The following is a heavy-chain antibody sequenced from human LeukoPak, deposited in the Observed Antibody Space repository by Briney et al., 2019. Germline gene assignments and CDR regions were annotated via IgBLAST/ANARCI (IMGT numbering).Heavy chain of an antibody. Sequence: ASVKVSFKASGYTFTSYGISWVRQAPGQGLEWMGWISAYNGNTNYAQRLQGRVTMTTDTSTSTAYMELRSLRSDDTAVYYCAREVYYGSGDDYWGQRTLVTVSS. CDR2: ISAYNGNT. CDR3: AREVYYGSGDDY. V-gene: IGHV1-18*01. J-gene: IGHJ4*02. CDR1: GYTFTSYG. D-gene: IGHD3-10*01.